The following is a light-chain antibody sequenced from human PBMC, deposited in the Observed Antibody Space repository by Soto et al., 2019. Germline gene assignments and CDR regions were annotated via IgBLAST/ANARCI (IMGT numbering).Light chain of an antibody. Sequence: EIVMTQSTAILSVSPGERATLSCRASQSVSGNLAWYQQKPGQAPRLLIYGASTRANGIPARFSGSGSGAEFTLTISSLQSEDFAVYYCQQYNNWFSITFGQGTRLEIK. CDR2: GAS. CDR1: QSVSGN. CDR3: QQYNNWFSIT. J-gene: IGKJ5*01. V-gene: IGKV3-15*01.